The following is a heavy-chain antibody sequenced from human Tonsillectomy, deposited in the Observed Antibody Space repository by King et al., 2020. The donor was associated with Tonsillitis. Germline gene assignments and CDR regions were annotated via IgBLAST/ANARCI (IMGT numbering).Heavy chain of an antibody. CDR2: ISPYNGYT. Sequence: QLVQSGAEVKKPGASVKVSCRASGYTFTNYGISWVRQAPGQGLEWMGWISPYNGYTNYAQKLQGRVTMTTDTSTNTAYMELRSLRSDDTAVYYRARVIGAAAGTSPGYWGQGTLVTVSS. D-gene: IGHD6-13*01. CDR1: GYTFTNYG. V-gene: IGHV1-18*01. CDR3: ARVIGAAAGTSPGY. J-gene: IGHJ4*02.